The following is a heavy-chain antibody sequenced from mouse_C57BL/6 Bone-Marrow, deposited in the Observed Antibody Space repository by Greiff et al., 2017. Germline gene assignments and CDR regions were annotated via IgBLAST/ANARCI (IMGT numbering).Heavy chain of an antibody. V-gene: IGHV14-4*01. D-gene: IGHD1-1*01. CDR3: TTYYGSSYDWYFDV. J-gene: IGHJ1*03. CDR1: GFNIKDDY. Sequence: VQLQQSGAELVRPGASVKLSCTASGFNIKDDYMHWVKQRPEQGLEWIGWIEPENGDTEYASKVQGKATITADTSSNTAYLQLSSLTSEDTAVYYCTTYYGSSYDWYFDVWGTGTTVTVSS. CDR2: IEPENGDT.